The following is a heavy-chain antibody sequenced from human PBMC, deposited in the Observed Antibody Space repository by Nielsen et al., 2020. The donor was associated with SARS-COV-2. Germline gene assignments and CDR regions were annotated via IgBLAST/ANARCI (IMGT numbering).Heavy chain of an antibody. CDR3: TRSGSHSDFDY. CDR2: ISPYTGDP. Sequence: ASVKVSCKGSGYTFISYGVSWVRQAPGQGLEWVGWISPYTGDPKYIQKLQGRVTLTTDTSSSTAYMEVRGLRSDDTAVYYCTRSGSHSDFDYWGQGTLVTVSS. J-gene: IGHJ4*02. D-gene: IGHD3-10*01. CDR1: GYTFISYG. V-gene: IGHV1-18*01.